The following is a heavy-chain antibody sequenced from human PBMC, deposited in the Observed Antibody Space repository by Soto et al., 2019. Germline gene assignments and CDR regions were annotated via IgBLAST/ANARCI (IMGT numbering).Heavy chain of an antibody. V-gene: IGHV1-3*01. CDR3: ATDYFASGSYYY. Sequence: GASVKVSCEASGYTFTSYAMHCVRQAPGQRLEWMGWINAGNGNTKYSQKFQGRVTMTVYTITDTAYMELSSLRSEDTAVYYCATDYFASGSYYYWGQGTLVTVSS. D-gene: IGHD3-10*01. J-gene: IGHJ4*02. CDR1: GYTFTSYA. CDR2: INAGNGNT.